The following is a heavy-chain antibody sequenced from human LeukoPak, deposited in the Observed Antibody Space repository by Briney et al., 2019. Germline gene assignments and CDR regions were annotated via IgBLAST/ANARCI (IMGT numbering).Heavy chain of an antibody. CDR1: GFTFSSYW. V-gene: IGHV3-7*01. Sequence: GGSLRLSCAASGFTFSSYWMSWVRQAPGKGLEWVANIKKDGSEKYYVDSVKGRFTISRDNAKTSLCLQMNSLRAEDTAVYYCARDLSGVTGYTYGRGIGYWGQGTLVTVSS. D-gene: IGHD5-18*01. CDR3: ARDLSGVTGYTYGRGIGY. J-gene: IGHJ4*02. CDR2: IKKDGSEK.